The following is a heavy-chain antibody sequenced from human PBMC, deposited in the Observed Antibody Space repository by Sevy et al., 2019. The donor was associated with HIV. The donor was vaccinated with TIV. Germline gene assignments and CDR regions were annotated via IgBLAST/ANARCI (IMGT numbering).Heavy chain of an antibody. J-gene: IGHJ4*02. Sequence: GGSLRLSCAASRFTFSTYAMHWVRQAPGKGLEWVSVISYDGNIKYYADSVKGRFTISRDDSKNTLYLQMNSLRAEDTAVYYCARHGSAYTHGTGMYWGQGTLVTDSS. CDR3: ARHGSAYTHGTGMY. V-gene: IGHV3-30-3*01. CDR2: ISYDGNIK. CDR1: RFTFSTYA. D-gene: IGHD3-10*01.